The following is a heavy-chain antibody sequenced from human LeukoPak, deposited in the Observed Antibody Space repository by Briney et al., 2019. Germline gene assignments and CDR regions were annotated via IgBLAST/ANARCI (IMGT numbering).Heavy chain of an antibody. V-gene: IGHV3-20*04. J-gene: IGHJ3*02. CDR2: INWNGAST. Sequence: GGSLRLSCAVSGFTFDDYAINWVRQAPGKGLEWVSNINWNGASTGYGDSVKGRFTISRDNAKNSVFLQMNSLRPDDTALYFCARDMLLGDAFDIWGQGTMVIVSS. D-gene: IGHD3-10*02. CDR3: ARDMLLGDAFDI. CDR1: GFTFDDYA.